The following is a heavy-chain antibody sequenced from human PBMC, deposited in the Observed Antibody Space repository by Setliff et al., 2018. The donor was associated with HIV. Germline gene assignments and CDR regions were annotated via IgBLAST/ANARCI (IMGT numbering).Heavy chain of an antibody. D-gene: IGHD4-17*01. CDR3: ARDDYANTDLDF. Sequence: ASVKVSCKASGYSFSRFSINWVRQAPGQGLERMGWINTNSWIPTYAQGFTGRFVFSLDTSVRTAYLQIVGLKAEDTAVYFCARDDYANTDLDFWGPGTLVTVSS. CDR2: INTNSWIP. J-gene: IGHJ4*02. CDR1: GYSFSRFS. V-gene: IGHV7-4-1*01.